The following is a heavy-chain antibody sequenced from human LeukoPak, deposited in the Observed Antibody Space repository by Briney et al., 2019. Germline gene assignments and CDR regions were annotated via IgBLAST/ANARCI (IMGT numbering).Heavy chain of an antibody. CDR3: ARGERDDSSKNFDY. CDR1: GYTFTSYD. Sequence: ASVKVSCKASGYTFTSYDINWVRQATGQGLEWMGWMNPNSGNTGYAQKFQGRVTITRNTSISTAYMELSSLRSEDTAVYYCARGERDDSSKNFDYWGPGTLVAVSS. D-gene: IGHD4-11*01. J-gene: IGHJ4*02. V-gene: IGHV1-8*03. CDR2: MNPNSGNT.